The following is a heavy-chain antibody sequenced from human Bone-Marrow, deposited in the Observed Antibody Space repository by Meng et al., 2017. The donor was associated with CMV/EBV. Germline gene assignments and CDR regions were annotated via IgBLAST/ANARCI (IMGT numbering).Heavy chain of an antibody. J-gene: IGHJ6*01. CDR2: INHSGST. CDR3: ARASYYDFWSGNYGMDV. D-gene: IGHD3-3*01. CDR1: GGSFSGYY. Sequence: GSLRLSCAVYGGSFSGYYWSWIRQPPGKGLEWIGEINHSGSTNYNPSLKSRVTISVDTSNNQFSLKLSSVTAADTAVYYCARASYYDFWSGNYGMDVWGQGTTVTVSS. V-gene: IGHV4-34*01.